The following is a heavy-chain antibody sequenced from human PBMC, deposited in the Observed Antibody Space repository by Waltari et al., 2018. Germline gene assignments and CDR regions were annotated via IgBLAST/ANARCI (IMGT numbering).Heavy chain of an antibody. D-gene: IGHD2-15*01. V-gene: IGHV3-74*01. CDR1: GFTFSTYW. J-gene: IGHJ6*02. CDR3: ASHRPGGYGMDV. CDR2: ITSDGSRT. Sequence: VQLVESGGGLVQPGGSLRLSCEASGFTFSTYWMCWVRQVPGKGLVWVATITSDGSRTRYADSVKGRFTIYRDNAKNTLYLQTNSLRAEDTAVYYCASHRPGGYGMDVWGHGTTVTVSS.